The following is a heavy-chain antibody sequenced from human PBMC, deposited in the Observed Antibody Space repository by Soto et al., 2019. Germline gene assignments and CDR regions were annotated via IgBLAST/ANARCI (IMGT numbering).Heavy chain of an antibody. V-gene: IGHV4-59*01. J-gene: IGHJ3*02. CDR3: ARGRRSSGRHDASDI. Sequence: QVQLLESGPGLVKPSETLSLTCTVSSGSIGTYYWNWIRQPPGKGLEWIAYIDYSGSTNSNPSLKSRLTISMATSKNQFSLKLSSVTAADTAVYYCARGRRSSGRHDASDIWGQGTMSPSLQ. D-gene: IGHD1-26*01. CDR2: IDYSGST. CDR1: SGSIGTYY.